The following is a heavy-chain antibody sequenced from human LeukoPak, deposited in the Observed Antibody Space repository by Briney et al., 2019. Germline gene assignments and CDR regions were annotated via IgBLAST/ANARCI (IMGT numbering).Heavy chain of an antibody. D-gene: IGHD3-22*01. CDR1: GGSISSGDYY. CDR2: IYYSGST. V-gene: IGHV4-30-4*08. J-gene: IGHJ5*02. CDR3: ARSGSRRITMIVVGRYNWFDP. Sequence: PSQTLSLTCTVSGGSISSGDYYWSWIRQPPGKGLEWIGYIYYSGSTYYNPSLKSRVTISIDTSKNQFSLKLSSVTAADTAVYYCARSGSRRITMIVVGRYNWFDPWGQGTLVTVSS.